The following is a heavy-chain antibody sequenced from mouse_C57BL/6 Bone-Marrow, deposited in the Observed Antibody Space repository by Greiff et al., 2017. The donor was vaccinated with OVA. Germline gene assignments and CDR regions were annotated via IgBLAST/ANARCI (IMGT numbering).Heavy chain of an antibody. Sequence: QVQLKQPGAELVKPGASVKMSCKASGYTFTSYWITWVKQRPGQGLEWIGDIYPGSGSTNYNEKFKSKATLTVDTSSSTAYMQLSSLTSEDSAVYYCARFPYDYAWFAYWGQGTLVTVSA. CDR3: ARFPYDYAWFAY. D-gene: IGHD2-4*01. CDR1: GYTFTSYW. CDR2: IYPGSGST. J-gene: IGHJ3*01. V-gene: IGHV1-55*01.